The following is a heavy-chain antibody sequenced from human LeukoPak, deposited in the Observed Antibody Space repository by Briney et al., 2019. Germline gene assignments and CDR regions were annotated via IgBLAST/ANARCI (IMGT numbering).Heavy chain of an antibody. V-gene: IGHV4-59*11. CDR1: GASISSHY. CDR3: ARTGDYSRTTGRWFDP. J-gene: IGHJ5*02. Sequence: PSETLSLTCTVSGASISSHYWSWVRQPPGKGLEWIGYIHYSGSTNYRPSLKSRVTISIDTSKKQFSLKLRSVNAADTAMYYCARTGDYSRTTGRWFDPWGQGTLVTVSS. D-gene: IGHD4-11*01. CDR2: IHYSGST.